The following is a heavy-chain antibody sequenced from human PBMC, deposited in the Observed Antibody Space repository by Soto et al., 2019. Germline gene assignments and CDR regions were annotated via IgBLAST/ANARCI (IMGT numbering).Heavy chain of an antibody. D-gene: IGHD2-8*01. CDR2: IDPSDSYT. CDR3: AIFFSLYGSHRYQYSVPAPRSSYL. V-gene: IGHV5-10-1*01. J-gene: IGHJ2*01. Sequence: VEARKDSWNGSGDRFTRYWISWVRQMPGKDLEWMGRIDPSDSYTNYSPSFQGHVTISADKSISTAYLQWSSLKASDTAMYYCAIFFSLYGSHRYQYSVPAPRSSYL. CDR1: GDRFTRYW.